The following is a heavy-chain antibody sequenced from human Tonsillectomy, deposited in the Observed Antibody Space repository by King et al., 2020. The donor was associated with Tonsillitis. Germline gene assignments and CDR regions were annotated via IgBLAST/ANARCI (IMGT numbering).Heavy chain of an antibody. V-gene: IGHV3-23*04. CDR2: ISGSADST. CDR1: GFTFSNYA. J-gene: IGHJ4*02. D-gene: IGHD3-9*01. CDR3: ARVSGDYSILTGFEY. Sequence: VQLVESGGDLVPPGGSLRLSCAASGFTFSNYAMSWVRQAPRKGLEWVSAISGSADSTFNADSVKGRFIVSRDNFKNTLHLQMNSLRAEDTAVYYCARVSGDYSILTGFEYWGQGTLVTVSS.